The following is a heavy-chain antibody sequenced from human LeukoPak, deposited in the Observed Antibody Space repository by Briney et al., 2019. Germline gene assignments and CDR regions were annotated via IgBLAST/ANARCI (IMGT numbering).Heavy chain of an antibody. V-gene: IGHV3-23*01. CDR2: INGTAINT. CDR3: LARSLVEVSGNYYMDV. Sequence: GGSLRLSCAASGFTFSSYWMSWVRQAPGKGLEWVSAINGTAINTVYADSVKGRFTISRDYSKNTLYLQMNNLRVEDTAVYYCLARSLVEVSGNYYMDVWGKGTTVSVSS. J-gene: IGHJ6*03. CDR1: GFTFSSYW. D-gene: IGHD1-26*01.